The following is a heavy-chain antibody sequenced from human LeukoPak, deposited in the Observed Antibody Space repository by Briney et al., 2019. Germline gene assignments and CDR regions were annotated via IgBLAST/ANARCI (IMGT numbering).Heavy chain of an antibody. D-gene: IGHD1-26*01. CDR3: ARSLKAGGDF. J-gene: IGHJ4*02. Sequence: GASVKVSCKTSGYTFNDHYMYWVRQAPGQGLEWMGRIGPSSGGTNYAQKFQGRVTLTRNTSIRTAYMDMKRLTSDDTATYYCARSLKAGGDFWGQGTLVTVSS. CDR1: GYTFNDHY. CDR2: IGPSSGGT. V-gene: IGHV1-2*06.